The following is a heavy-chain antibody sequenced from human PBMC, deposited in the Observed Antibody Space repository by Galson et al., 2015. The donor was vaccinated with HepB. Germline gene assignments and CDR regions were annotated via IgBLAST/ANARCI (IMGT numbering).Heavy chain of an antibody. CDR1: GFTFSSYW. Sequence: SLRLSCAASGFTFSSYWMSWVRQAPGKGLEWVANIKQDGSEKYYVDSVKGRFTISRDNAKNSLYLQMNSLRAEDTAVYYCARDEQMVVAATNEKNYYYGMDVWGQGTTVTVSS. CDR2: IKQDGSEK. J-gene: IGHJ6*02. V-gene: IGHV3-7*03. CDR3: ARDEQMVVAATNEKNYYYGMDV. D-gene: IGHD2-15*01.